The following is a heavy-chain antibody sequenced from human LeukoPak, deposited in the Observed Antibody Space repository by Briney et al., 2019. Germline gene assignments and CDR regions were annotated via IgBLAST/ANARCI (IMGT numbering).Heavy chain of an antibody. CDR1: GFTFSSYS. CDR3: ARGSIAVAGSDY. J-gene: IGHJ4*02. Sequence: GGSLRLSCAASGFTFSSYSMNWVRQAPGKGLEWVSSISSSSSYIYYADSVKGRFTISRDNAKNSLYLQMNSLRAEDTAVYYCARGSIAVAGSDYWSQGTLVTVSS. V-gene: IGHV3-21*01. CDR2: ISSSSSYI. D-gene: IGHD6-19*01.